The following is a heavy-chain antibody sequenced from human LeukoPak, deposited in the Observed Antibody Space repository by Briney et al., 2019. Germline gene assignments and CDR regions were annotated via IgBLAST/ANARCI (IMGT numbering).Heavy chain of an antibody. CDR2: ISPNSGGT. J-gene: IGHJ5*01. CDR1: GYTFTSYY. D-gene: IGHD2-15*01. V-gene: IGHV1-2*02. Sequence: ASVKVSCKASGYTFTSYYMHWVRQAPGQGLEWVGWISPNSGGTNYAQKFQGRVIMTRDTSISTAYMELSRLRSDDTAVYYCARAGYCSGGSCSDWFDSWGQGTLVTVSS. CDR3: ARAGYCSGGSCSDWFDS.